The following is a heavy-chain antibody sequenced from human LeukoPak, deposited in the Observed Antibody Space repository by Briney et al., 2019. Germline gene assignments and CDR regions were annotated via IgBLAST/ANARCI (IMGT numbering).Heavy chain of an antibody. CDR3: AREGDCSSTSCYLFGLDY. CDR1: GYTFIDYN. D-gene: IGHD2-2*01. Sequence: GASVKVSCKAVGYTFIDYNVDWVRQAPGQGLEWMGWISAYNGNTNYAQKLQGRVTMTTDTSTSTAYMELRSLRSDDTAVYYCAREGDCSSTSCYLFGLDYWGQGTLVTVSS. CDR2: ISAYNGNT. V-gene: IGHV1-18*04. J-gene: IGHJ4*02.